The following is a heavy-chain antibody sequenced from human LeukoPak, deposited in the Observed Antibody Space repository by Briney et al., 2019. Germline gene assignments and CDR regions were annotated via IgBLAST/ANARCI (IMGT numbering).Heavy chain of an antibody. Sequence: QPGGSLRLSCAASGFTFSSYGMHWVRQAPGKGLEWVAVISNDETDKYYADSVKGRFTISRDNSKSTLYLQMNSLRAEDTAVYYCGKGLGGSFAAGKYWGQGTPVTVSS. V-gene: IGHV3-30*18. CDR3: GKGLGGSFAAGKY. J-gene: IGHJ4*02. D-gene: IGHD1-26*01. CDR2: ISNDETDK. CDR1: GFTFSSYG.